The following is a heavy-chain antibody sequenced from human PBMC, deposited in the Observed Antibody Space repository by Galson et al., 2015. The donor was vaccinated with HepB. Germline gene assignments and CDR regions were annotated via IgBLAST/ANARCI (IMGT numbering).Heavy chain of an antibody. CDR1: GFTFSSYA. CDR2: ISYDGSNK. J-gene: IGHJ4*02. D-gene: IGHD2-15*01. V-gene: IGHV3-30*04. Sequence: SLRLSCAASGFTFSSYAMHWVRQAPGKGLEWVAVISYDGSNKYYADSVKGRFTISRDNSKNTLYLQMNSLRAEDTAVYYCGVVAGLYWGQGTLVTVSS. CDR3: GVVAGLY.